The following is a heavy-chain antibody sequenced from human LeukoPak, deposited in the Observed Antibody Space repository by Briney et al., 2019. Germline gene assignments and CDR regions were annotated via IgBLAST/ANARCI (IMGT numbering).Heavy chain of an antibody. D-gene: IGHD1-26*01. CDR2: ISSSSSTI. CDR1: GFTFSSCS. CDR3: ARDVLGRSYMDV. V-gene: IGHV3-48*01. J-gene: IGHJ6*03. Sequence: PGGSLRLSCAASGFTFSSCSMNWVRQAPGKGLEWVSYISSSSSTIYYADSVKGRFTISRDNAKNSLHLQMNSLRAEDTAVYYCARDVLGRSYMDVWGKGTTVTVSS.